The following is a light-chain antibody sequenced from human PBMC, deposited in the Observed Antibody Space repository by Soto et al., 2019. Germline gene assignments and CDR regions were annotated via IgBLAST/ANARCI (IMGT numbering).Light chain of an antibody. CDR2: AAS. CDR3: QQLNSYTHT. CDR1: QGISSY. Sequence: DIQLTQSPSFLSASVGARVTITCRASQGISSYLAWYQQKPGKVPNLLIYAASTLQSGVPSRFSVSVSWTEFTLTIYSLQPEDFATYYCQQLNSYTHTFGPETKLDIK. V-gene: IGKV1-9*01. J-gene: IGKJ3*01.